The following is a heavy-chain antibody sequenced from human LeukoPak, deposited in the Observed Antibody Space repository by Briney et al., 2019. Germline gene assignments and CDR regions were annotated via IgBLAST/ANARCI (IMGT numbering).Heavy chain of an antibody. CDR3: ARRFAAQLAFVDV. Sequence: QSGGSLRLSCAASGFTFSSYEMNWVRQAPGKGLEWVSYISSSGSTIYYADSVKGRFTISRDNSKNTLYLQMGSLRAEDMALYYCARRFAAQLAFVDVWGKGTTVTISS. J-gene: IGHJ6*04. D-gene: IGHD3-3*02. CDR2: ISSSGSTI. CDR1: GFTFSSYE. V-gene: IGHV3-48*03.